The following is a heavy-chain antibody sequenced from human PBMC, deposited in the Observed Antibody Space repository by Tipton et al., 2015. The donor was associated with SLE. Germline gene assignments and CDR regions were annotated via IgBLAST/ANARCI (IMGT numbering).Heavy chain of an antibody. CDR1: GGSISSSRYY. Sequence: GSLRLSCTVPGGSISSSRYYWGWIRQPPGKGLEWIGSIYHSGTAYYNPSLKSRVTISLDTSKNQFSLKLSSVTAADTAVYYCARGGYSYAFDYWGQGTLVTVSS. J-gene: IGHJ4*02. CDR3: ARGGYSYAFDY. D-gene: IGHD5-18*01. CDR2: IYHSGTA. V-gene: IGHV4-39*07.